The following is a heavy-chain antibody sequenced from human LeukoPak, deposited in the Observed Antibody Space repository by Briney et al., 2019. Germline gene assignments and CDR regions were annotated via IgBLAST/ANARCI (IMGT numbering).Heavy chain of an antibody. J-gene: IGHJ5*02. Sequence: ASVKVSCKASGYTFTVQYMHWVRQTPGQGLEWMGWINPNSGATDYSQKFQGRVALTRDTSINTVYMELSSLRYDDTAVYYCARDRRVRGTTTRWFDPWGQGTLVTVSS. CDR3: ARDRRVRGTTTRWFDP. CDR2: INPNSGAT. V-gene: IGHV1-2*02. CDR1: GYTFTVQY. D-gene: IGHD3-10*01.